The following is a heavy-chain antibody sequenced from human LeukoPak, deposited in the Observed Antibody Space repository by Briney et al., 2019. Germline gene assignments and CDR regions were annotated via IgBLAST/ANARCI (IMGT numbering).Heavy chain of an antibody. CDR3: AKEGRIAAGTGDYFDY. CDR2: ISANGDTT. CDR1: GFTFSIYA. Sequence: GGSLRLSRAASGFTFSIYAMSWVRQAPGRGLEGGSGISANGDTTKYADSVKGRFTISRHNSKNTVFLQMNSLRADDTAVYYCAKEGRIAAGTGDYFDYWGQGTLVTVSS. D-gene: IGHD6-13*01. J-gene: IGHJ4*02. V-gene: IGHV3-23*01.